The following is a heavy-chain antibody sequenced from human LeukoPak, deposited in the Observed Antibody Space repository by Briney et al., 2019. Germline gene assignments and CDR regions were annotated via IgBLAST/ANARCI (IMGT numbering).Heavy chain of an antibody. J-gene: IGHJ6*03. CDR2: IWYDGSNK. Sequence: GGSLRLSCAASGFTFSSYGMHWVRQAPGKGLEWVAVIWYDGSNKYYADSVKGRFTISRDNSKSTLYLQMNSLRAEDTAVYYCAKGGGSSRYYYYYNMDVWGKGTTVTVSS. CDR1: GFTFSSYG. V-gene: IGHV3-33*06. CDR3: AKGGGSSRYYYYYNMDV. D-gene: IGHD6-6*01.